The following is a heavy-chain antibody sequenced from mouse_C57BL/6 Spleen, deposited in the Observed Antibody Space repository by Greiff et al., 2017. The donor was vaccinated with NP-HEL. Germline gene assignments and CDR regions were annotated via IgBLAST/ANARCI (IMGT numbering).Heavy chain of an antibody. J-gene: IGHJ4*01. CDR3: ARSPYSYYRYYAMDY. CDR2: IYPGDGDT. V-gene: IGHV1-82*01. CDR1: GYAFSSSW. D-gene: IGHD2-12*01. Sequence: VQLQQSGPELVKPGASVKISCKASGYAFSSSWMHWVKQRPGQGLEWIGRIYPGDGDTNYNGKFKGKATLTADKSSSTAYMQLSSLTSADSAVYVCARSPYSYYRYYAMDYWGQGTSVTVSS.